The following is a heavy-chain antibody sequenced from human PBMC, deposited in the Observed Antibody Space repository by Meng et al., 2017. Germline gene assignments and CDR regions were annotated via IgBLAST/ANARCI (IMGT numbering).Heavy chain of an antibody. Sequence: QVQLVHVGAEVKKPGSSGKVSCKASGGTFSSYAISWVRQAPGQGLEWMGGIIPIFGTANYAQKFQGRVTITADESTSTAYMELSSLRSEDTAVYYCARSFSRATWERDDWGQGTLVTVSS. CDR3: ARSFSRATWERDD. CDR2: IIPIFGTA. D-gene: IGHD1-26*01. V-gene: IGHV1-69*01. J-gene: IGHJ4*02. CDR1: GGTFSSYA.